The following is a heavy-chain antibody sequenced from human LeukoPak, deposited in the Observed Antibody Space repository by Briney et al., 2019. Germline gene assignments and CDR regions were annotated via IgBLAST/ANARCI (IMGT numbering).Heavy chain of an antibody. CDR1: GFTFSSYV. D-gene: IGHD1-26*01. Sequence: GGSLRLSCAASGFTFSSYVLHWVRQAPGKGLGWVAVLPYDGSNKYYADSVMGRFSISRDNSKNTLYLQMNSLRAEDTAVYYCARDRGATASFDYWGQGTLVTVSS. J-gene: IGHJ4*02. CDR3: ARDRGATASFDY. CDR2: LPYDGSNK. V-gene: IGHV3-30-3*01.